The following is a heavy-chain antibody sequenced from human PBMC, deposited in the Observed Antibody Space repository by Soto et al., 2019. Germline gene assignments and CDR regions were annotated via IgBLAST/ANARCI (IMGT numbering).Heavy chain of an antibody. CDR2: FYDLDGT. V-gene: IGHV3-53*01. CDR1: GLTVSGKKY. Sequence: GGSLRLSCAVSGLTVSGKKYVAWVRQAPGKGLEWVSGFYDLDGTYYADSLKGRFTTSGDSARTIVYLQMNGLRPEDTAVYYCATWHLQEHAYDVWGQGTTVTVSS. D-gene: IGHD4-4*01. CDR3: ATWHLQEHAYDV. J-gene: IGHJ3*01.